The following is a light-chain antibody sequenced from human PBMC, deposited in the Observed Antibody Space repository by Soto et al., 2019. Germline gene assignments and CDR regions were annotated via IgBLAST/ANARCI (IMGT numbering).Light chain of an antibody. CDR1: SSDVGGYNY. CDR2: DVS. V-gene: IGLV2-14*01. Sequence: QSALTQPASVSGSPGQSITISCTGTSSDVGGYNYVSWYQQHPGKAPKLMIFDVSDRPSGVSNRFSGSKSGNTASLTISGLHADDEADYYCSSHTTSSTRVFGTGTKLTVL. CDR3: SSHTTSSTRV. J-gene: IGLJ1*01.